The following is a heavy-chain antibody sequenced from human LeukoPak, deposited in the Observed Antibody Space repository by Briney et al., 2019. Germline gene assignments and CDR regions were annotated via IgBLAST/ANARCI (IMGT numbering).Heavy chain of an antibody. CDR1: GGSISSGDYY. CDR3: ARSRLKWEPDY. V-gene: IGHV4-61*08. CDR2: IYYSGST. Sequence: SETLSLTCTVSGGSISSGDYYWSWIRQPPGKGLEWIGYIYYSGSTNYNPSLKSRVTISVDTSKNQFSLKLSSVTAADTAVYYCARSRLKWEPDYWGQGTLVTVSS. D-gene: IGHD1-26*01. J-gene: IGHJ4*02.